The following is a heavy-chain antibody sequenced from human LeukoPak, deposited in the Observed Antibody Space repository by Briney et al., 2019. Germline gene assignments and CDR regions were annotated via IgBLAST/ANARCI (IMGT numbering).Heavy chain of an antibody. J-gene: IGHJ4*02. V-gene: IGHV1-18*01. CDR1: GYTFTSYG. CDR3: ARDRPRIVVATPHNDY. CDR2: ISAYNGNT. D-gene: IGHD1-26*01. Sequence: ASVKVSCKASGYTFTSYGISWVRQAPGQGLEWMGWISAYNGNTNYAQKLQGRVTMTTDTSTSTAYMELRSLRSDDTAVYYCARDRPRIVVATPHNDYWGQGTLVTVSS.